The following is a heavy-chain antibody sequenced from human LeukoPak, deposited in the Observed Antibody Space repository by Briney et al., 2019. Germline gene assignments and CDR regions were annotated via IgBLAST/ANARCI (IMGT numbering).Heavy chain of an antibody. Sequence: TGGSLRLSCAASGFTFSSYAMSWVRQAPGRGLEWVSAISGSGGSTYYADSVKGRFTISRDNSKNTLYLQMNSLRAEDTAVYYCAKDEFRLPTYNWFDPWGQETLVTVSS. V-gene: IGHV3-23*01. J-gene: IGHJ5*02. CDR2: ISGSGGST. CDR3: AKDEFRLPTYNWFDP. D-gene: IGHD5-18*01. CDR1: GFTFSSYA.